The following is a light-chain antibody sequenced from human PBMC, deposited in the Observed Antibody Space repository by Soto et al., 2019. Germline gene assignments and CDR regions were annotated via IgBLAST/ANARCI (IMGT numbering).Light chain of an antibody. CDR2: DVS. CDR3: SSYTSSNTQV. J-gene: IGLJ2*01. Sequence: QSALTQPASVSGSPGQSITISCTGTSSDVGGYNYVSWYQHHPGKAPKLMIYDVSNRPSGVSNRFSGSKSGNTASLTISGLRAEDESDYYCSSYTSSNTQVFGGGTKVTVL. CDR1: SSDVGGYNY. V-gene: IGLV2-14*03.